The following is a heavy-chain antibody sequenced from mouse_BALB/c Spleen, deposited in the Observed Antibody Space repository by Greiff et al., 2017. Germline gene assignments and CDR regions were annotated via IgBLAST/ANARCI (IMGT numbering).Heavy chain of an antibody. CDR1: GFSLTSYG. V-gene: IGHV2-9*02. CDR3: ASPLTFYAMDY. Sequence: VMLVESGPGLVAPSQSLSITCTVSGFSLTSYGVHWVRQPPGKGLEWLGVIWAGGSTNYNSALMSRLSISKDNSKSQVFLKMNSLQTDDTAMYYCASPLTFYAMDYWGQGTSVTVSS. D-gene: IGHD4-1*01. J-gene: IGHJ4*01. CDR2: IWAGGST.